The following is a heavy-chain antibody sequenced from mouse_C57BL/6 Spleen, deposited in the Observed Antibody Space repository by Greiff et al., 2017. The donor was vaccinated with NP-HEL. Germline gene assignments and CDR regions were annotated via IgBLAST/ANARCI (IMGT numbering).Heavy chain of an antibody. D-gene: IGHD4-1*01. Sequence: DVQLQESGPGLVKPSQSLSLTCSVTGYSITSGYYWNWIRQFPGNKLEWMGYISYDGSNNYNPSLKNRISITRDTSKNQFFLKLNSVTTEDTATYYCARELGSYWYFDVWGTGTTVTVSS. CDR2: ISYDGSN. V-gene: IGHV3-6*01. CDR1: GYSITSGYY. CDR3: ARELGSYWYFDV. J-gene: IGHJ1*03.